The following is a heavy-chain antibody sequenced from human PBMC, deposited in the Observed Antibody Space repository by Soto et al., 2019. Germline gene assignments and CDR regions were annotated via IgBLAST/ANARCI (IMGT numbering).Heavy chain of an antibody. CDR1: GGSFSGYY. CDR2: INHSGST. J-gene: IGHJ4*02. Sequence: QVQLQQWGAGLLKPSETLSLTCAVYGGSFSGYYWSWIRQPPGKGLEWIGEINHSGSTNYNPSLKSRVTISVDTSKNQFSLKLSSVTDADTAVYYCASRIVVVVAAIRYWGQGTLVTVSS. D-gene: IGHD2-15*01. CDR3: ASRIVVVVAAIRY. V-gene: IGHV4-34*01.